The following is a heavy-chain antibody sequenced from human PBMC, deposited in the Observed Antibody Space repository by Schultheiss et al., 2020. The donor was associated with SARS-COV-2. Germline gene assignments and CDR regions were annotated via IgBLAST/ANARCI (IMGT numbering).Heavy chain of an antibody. D-gene: IGHD3-3*01. CDR2: IYYSGST. CDR3: AKGITIFGVANAQTKYYYYGMDV. J-gene: IGHJ6*02. V-gene: IGHV4-31*03. CDR1: GGSVSSGGYY. Sequence: SQTPSLTCTVSGGSVSSGGYYWSWIRQHPGKGLEWIGYIYYSGSTYYNPSLKSRVTMSVDTSKNQFSLKLSSVTAADTAVYYCAKGITIFGVANAQTKYYYYGMDVWGQGTTVTVSS.